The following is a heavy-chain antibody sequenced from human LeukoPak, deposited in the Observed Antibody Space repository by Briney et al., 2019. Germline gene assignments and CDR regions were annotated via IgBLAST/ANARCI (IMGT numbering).Heavy chain of an antibody. V-gene: IGHV3-11*05. CDR3: ATDRSGTYHLDY. CDR2: ISSSSSYT. D-gene: IGHD3-10*01. Sequence: PGGALRLSCAASGLTFSDYYMSWIRQAPGKGLEWVSYISSSSSYTNYADSVKGRFTISRDNAKNSLYLQMNSLRAEDTAVYFCATDRSGTYHLDYWGQGTLVTVSS. J-gene: IGHJ4*02. CDR1: GLTFSDYY.